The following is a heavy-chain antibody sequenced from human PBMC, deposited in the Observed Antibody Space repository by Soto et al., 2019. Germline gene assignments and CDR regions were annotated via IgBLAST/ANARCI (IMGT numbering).Heavy chain of an antibody. CDR3: ARDQGVGWFDP. D-gene: IGHD1-26*01. CDR1: GGSISSYY. Sequence: SETLSLTCTVSGGSISSYYWSRIRQPPGKGLEWIGYIYYSGSTNYNPSLKSRVTISVDTSKNQFSLKLSSVTAADTAVYYCARDQGVGWFDPWGQGTPVTVYS. CDR2: IYYSGST. J-gene: IGHJ5*02. V-gene: IGHV4-59*01.